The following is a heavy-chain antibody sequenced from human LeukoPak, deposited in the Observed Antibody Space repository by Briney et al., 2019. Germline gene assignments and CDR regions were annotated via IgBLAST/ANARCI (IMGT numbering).Heavy chain of an antibody. Sequence: GGSLRLSCAASGFVFSDYGFNWVRQAQGKGLEWISYISSGGSDIFYADSVKGRFTISRDNAKSSVFLQMSSLRGEDTAVYYCASGYDFSSGSKRGFDNWGQGALVTASS. CDR1: GFVFSDYG. CDR2: ISSGGSDI. CDR3: ASGYDFSSGSKRGFDN. D-gene: IGHD3-3*01. V-gene: IGHV3-48*01. J-gene: IGHJ4*02.